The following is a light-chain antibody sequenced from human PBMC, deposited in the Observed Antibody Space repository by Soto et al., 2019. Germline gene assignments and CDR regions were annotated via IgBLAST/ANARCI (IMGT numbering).Light chain of an antibody. CDR3: SSYTSISTLV. J-gene: IGLJ1*01. V-gene: IGLV2-14*01. CDR2: EVS. CDR1: TSDVGGYNF. Sequence: QSALTQPASVSESLGQSITISCTGTTSDVGGYNFVSWYQHHPGKAPKIIIYEVSNRPSGVSNRFSGSKSGNTASLTISGLQSEDEADYYCSSYTSISTLVFGTGTKVTVL.